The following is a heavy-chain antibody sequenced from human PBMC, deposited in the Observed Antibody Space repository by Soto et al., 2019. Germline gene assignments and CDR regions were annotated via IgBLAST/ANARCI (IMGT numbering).Heavy chain of an antibody. J-gene: IGHJ4*02. CDR1: GFTFSIYW. V-gene: IGHV3-74*01. CDR2: INGDGSDT. Sequence: VQLVESGGVLVQPGGSLRLSCAASGFTFSIYWMHWVRQAPGKGLVWVSRINGDGSDTNYADSVKGRFTISRDNAKNTLYLQVNSLRAEDTAVYFCARGLYRDYGHDYWGQGTLVTVSS. D-gene: IGHD3-10*01. CDR3: ARGLYRDYGHDY.